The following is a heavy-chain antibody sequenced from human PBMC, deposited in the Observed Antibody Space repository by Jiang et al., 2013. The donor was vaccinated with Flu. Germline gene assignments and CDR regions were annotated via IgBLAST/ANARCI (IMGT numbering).Heavy chain of an antibody. D-gene: IGHD1-26*01. CDR1: GGSISSYY. Sequence: GLVKPSETLSLTCTVSGGSISSYYWSWIRQPPGKGLEWIGSIYHSGSTYYNPSLKSRVTISVDTSKNQFSLKLSSVTAADTAVYYCANWELLLGGQNGYFQHWGQGTLVTVSS. J-gene: IGHJ1*01. V-gene: IGHV4-59*04. CDR3: ANWELLLGGQNGYFQH. CDR2: IYHSGST.